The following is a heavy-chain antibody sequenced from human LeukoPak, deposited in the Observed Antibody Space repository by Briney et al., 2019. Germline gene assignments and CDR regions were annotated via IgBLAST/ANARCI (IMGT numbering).Heavy chain of an antibody. D-gene: IGHD4-17*01. CDR2: ISGSGGST. CDR3: AKDSASTVTTNPDY. CDR1: GFTFSSYA. Sequence: GGSLRLSCAASGFTFSSYAMSWVRQAPGKGLEWVSAISGSGGSTYYTDSVKGRFTISRDNSKNTLYLQMNSLRAEDTAVYYCAKDSASTVTTNPDYWGQGTLVTVSS. J-gene: IGHJ4*02. V-gene: IGHV3-23*01.